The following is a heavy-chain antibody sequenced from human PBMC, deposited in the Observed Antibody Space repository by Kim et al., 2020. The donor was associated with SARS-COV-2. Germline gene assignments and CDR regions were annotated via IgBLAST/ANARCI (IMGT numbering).Heavy chain of an antibody. V-gene: IGHV3-21*01. CDR3: VREDRSDNYYGLDV. CDR2: ITIGSSSL. Sequence: GGSLRLSCVASGFPFNTYSMIWVRQAPGKGLEWVSSITIGSSSLYYATSVKGRFTISRDNAKNSLYLQMNSLRAEDTAVYYCVREDRSDNYYGLDVWGQGTTVTVSS. CDR1: GFPFNTYS. J-gene: IGHJ6*02.